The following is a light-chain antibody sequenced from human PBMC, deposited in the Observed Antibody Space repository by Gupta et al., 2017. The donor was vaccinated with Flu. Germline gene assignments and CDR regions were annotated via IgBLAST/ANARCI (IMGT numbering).Light chain of an antibody. CDR3: CSYAGSSTFERV. Sequence: ISSTVTSSDVGKYNLVSWYQQHPGKAPRLMIYEVTKRPSGVSNRFSGSKSGNTASLTISGLQAEDEADYFCCSYAGSSTFERVFGGGTKLTVL. CDR2: EVT. J-gene: IGLJ3*02. CDR1: SSDVGKYNL. V-gene: IGLV2-23*02.